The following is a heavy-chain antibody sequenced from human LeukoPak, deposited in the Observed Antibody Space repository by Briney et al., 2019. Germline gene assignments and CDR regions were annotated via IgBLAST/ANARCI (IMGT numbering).Heavy chain of an antibody. Sequence: GGSLRLSCAASGFIYSSYWMSWVRQATGKGLEWVSVIYSGGSTNYADSVKGRFIISRDNSKSTLFLQMNRLKAEDTAVYYCARDKVGYTYGYVRAHYGMDVWGQGTTVIVSS. CDR1: GFIYSSYW. V-gene: IGHV3-66*01. CDR2: IYSGGST. J-gene: IGHJ6*02. CDR3: ARDKVGYTYGYVRAHYGMDV. D-gene: IGHD5-18*01.